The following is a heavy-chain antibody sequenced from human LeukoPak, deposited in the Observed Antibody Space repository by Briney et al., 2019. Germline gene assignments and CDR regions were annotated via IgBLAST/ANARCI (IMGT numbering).Heavy chain of an antibody. V-gene: IGHV3-53*01. J-gene: IGHJ4*02. Sequence: GGSLRLSCAASGLTFSSYAMNWVRQAPGKGLEWVSVIYSGGSTYYADSVKGRFTIPRDNSKNTLYLQMNSLRAEDTAVYYCARDGVFYDSSGYPARYFVYWGQGTLVTVSS. CDR1: GLTFSSYA. CDR3: ARDGVFYDSSGYPARYFVY. D-gene: IGHD3-22*01. CDR2: IYSGGST.